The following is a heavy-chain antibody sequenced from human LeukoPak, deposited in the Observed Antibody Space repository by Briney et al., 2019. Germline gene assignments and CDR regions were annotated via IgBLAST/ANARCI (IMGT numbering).Heavy chain of an antibody. CDR1: GFTFSSYA. Sequence: PGGSLRLSCAASGFTFSSYAMSWVRQAPGKGLEWVSAISGSGGSTYYADSVKGRFTISRDNSKNTLYLQMNSLRAEDTAVYYCAKGRGSQGGPNSYYFDYWGQGTLVTVSS. CDR2: ISGSGGST. D-gene: IGHD3-10*01. CDR3: AKGRGSQGGPNSYYFDY. J-gene: IGHJ4*02. V-gene: IGHV3-23*01.